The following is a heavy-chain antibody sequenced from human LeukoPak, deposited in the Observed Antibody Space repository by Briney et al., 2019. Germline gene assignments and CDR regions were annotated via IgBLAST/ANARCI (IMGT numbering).Heavy chain of an antibody. V-gene: IGHV1-8*01. Sequence: ASVKVSCKASGYTFTSYDINWVRQATGQGLEWMGWMNPNSGNTGYAQKFQGRVTMTRNTSISTAYMELSSLRSEDTAVYYCARDRRYCSGGSCYSFYYYGMDVWGQGTTVTVSS. J-gene: IGHJ6*02. CDR2: MNPNSGNT. CDR3: ARDRRYCSGGSCYSFYYYGMDV. D-gene: IGHD2-15*01. CDR1: GYTFTSYD.